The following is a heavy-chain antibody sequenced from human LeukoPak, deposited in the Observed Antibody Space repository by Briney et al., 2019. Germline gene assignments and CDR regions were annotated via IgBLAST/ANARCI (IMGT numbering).Heavy chain of an antibody. CDR3: ARDLPEGGCSGGSCPNWFDP. J-gene: IGHJ5*02. V-gene: IGHV1-2*02. Sequence: ASVKVSCKASGGTFSSYAISWVRQAPGQGLEWMGWINPNSGGTNYAQKFQGRVTMTRDTSISTAYMELSRLRSDDTAVYYCARDLPEGGCSGGSCPNWFDPWGQGTLVTVSS. CDR1: GGTFSSYA. CDR2: INPNSGGT. D-gene: IGHD2-15*01.